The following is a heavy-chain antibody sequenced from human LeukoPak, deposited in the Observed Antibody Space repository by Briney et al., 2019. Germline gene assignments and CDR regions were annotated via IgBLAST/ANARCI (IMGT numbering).Heavy chain of an antibody. J-gene: IGHJ4*02. V-gene: IGHV1-18*01. CDR1: GYSFSSYG. D-gene: IGHD6-19*01. CDR3: ARDVTVADT. CDR2: ISAYNGNT. Sequence: ASVKVSCKASGYSFSSYGITWVRRAPGQGLEWMGWISAYNGNTKYAQKLQGRVTMTTDTSTTTAYMELRSLRSDDTAVYYCARDVTVADTWGQGTLVTVSS.